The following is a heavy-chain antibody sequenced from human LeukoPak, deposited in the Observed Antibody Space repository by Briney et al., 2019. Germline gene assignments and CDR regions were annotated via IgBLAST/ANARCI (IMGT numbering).Heavy chain of an antibody. D-gene: IGHD6-13*01. CDR1: GGSISFYS. CDR2: IHTSGST. Sequence: SETLSLTCTVPGGSISFYSWSWIRQPAGRGQEWIGRIHTSGSTNYNPSLKSRVTMSVDTSQNQFSLKMSSVTAADTAVYYCARNYSNSWYFDSWGQGTLVTVSS. V-gene: IGHV4-4*07. CDR3: ARNYSNSWYFDS. J-gene: IGHJ4*02.